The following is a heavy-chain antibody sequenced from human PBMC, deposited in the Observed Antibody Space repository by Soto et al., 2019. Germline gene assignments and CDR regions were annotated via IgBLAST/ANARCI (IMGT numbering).Heavy chain of an antibody. CDR2: IYYSGST. D-gene: IGHD3-10*01. CDR1: GGSISSSSDY. J-gene: IGHJ4*02. CDR3: ARRPYYYGSGRQAPFDY. Sequence: QVQLQESGPGLVKPSETLSLTYTVSGGSISSSSDYWGWIRQAPWKGLEWIGSIYYSGSTYYNPSLKSRVTISVDTSKNQFSLKLSSVTAADTAVYYRARRPYYYGSGRQAPFDYWGQGTLVTVSS. V-gene: IGHV4-39*01.